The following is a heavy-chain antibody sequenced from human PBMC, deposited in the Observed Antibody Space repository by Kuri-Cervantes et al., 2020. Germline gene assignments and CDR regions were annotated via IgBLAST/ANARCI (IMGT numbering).Heavy chain of an antibody. Sequence: ASVKVSCKASGYTFIGYGISWVRQAPGQGLEWMGWISAYNGNTNYAQKLQGRVTMTTDTSTSTAYMELGRLRSDDTAVYYCARAPLPSVATASGYMDVWGKGTTVTVSS. CDR3: ARAPLPSVATASGYMDV. CDR2: ISAYNGNT. V-gene: IGHV1-18*01. CDR1: GYTFIGYG. D-gene: IGHD5-12*01. J-gene: IGHJ6*03.